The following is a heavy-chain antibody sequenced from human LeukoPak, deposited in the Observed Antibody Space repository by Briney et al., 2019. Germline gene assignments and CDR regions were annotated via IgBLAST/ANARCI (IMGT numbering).Heavy chain of an antibody. J-gene: IGHJ4*02. CDR3: ARDLRL. CDR2: ITSSSNYI. V-gene: IGHV3-21*01. CDR1: GFTFSSFC. Sequence: GGSLRLSCAASGFTFSSFCMNWVRQAPGKGLEWVSSITSSSNYIYYASSVRGRFTISRDNAKNSLYLQMNSLRAEDTAVYYCARDLRLWGQGTLVTVSS.